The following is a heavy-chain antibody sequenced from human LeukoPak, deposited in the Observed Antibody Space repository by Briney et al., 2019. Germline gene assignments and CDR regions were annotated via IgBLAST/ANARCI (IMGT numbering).Heavy chain of an antibody. J-gene: IGHJ4*02. CDR1: GFSFSTSS. V-gene: IGHV3-48*01. CDR2: IRGSSTTI. Sequence: TGGSLRLSCAACGFSFSTSSMSWVRQTPGKGVEWISYIRGSSTTIYYADSVKGRFTISRDNARNSLYLQMNDLRAEDTRVYFCARDARSHCGTAACYAPYFDYWGQGSLVTVSS. CDR3: ARDARSHCGTAACYAPYFDY. D-gene: IGHD2-2*01.